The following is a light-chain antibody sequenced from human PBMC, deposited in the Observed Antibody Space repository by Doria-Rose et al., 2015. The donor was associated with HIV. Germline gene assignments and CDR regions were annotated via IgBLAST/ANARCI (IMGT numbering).Light chain of an antibody. CDR3: HQYGSAWT. CDR2: DGS. V-gene: IGKV3-20*01. CDR1: QSFSSTY. J-gene: IGKJ1*01. Sequence: DIVMTQSSGTLSLSPGERATLSCRASQSFSSTYLAWYQQTSCQAPSLLIYDGSTRATGIPDRFSASGSGTDFTLTINRLEPEDFALYYWHQYGSAWTFGQGTKVEI.